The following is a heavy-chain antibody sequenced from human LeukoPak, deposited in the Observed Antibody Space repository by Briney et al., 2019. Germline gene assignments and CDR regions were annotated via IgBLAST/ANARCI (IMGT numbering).Heavy chain of an antibody. J-gene: IGHJ4*02. D-gene: IGHD3-10*01. CDR3: ARGRFTGGGFGELHD. Sequence: PSETLSLTCAEYGGSFSGYYCSWIRQAPGEGLEWIGEISHSGNTNYNPSLKSRVTISVDTYKNQISLRLNSVTAADTAVYSCARGRFTGGGFGELHDWGPGTLVTVSS. CDR1: GGSFSGYY. CDR2: ISHSGNT. V-gene: IGHV4-34*01.